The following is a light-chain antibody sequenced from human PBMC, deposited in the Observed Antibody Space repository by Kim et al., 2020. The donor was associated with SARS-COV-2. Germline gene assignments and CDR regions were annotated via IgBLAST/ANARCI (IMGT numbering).Light chain of an antibody. CDR2: CVS. CDR3: QQYNAWPLT. CDR1: PSISHL. J-gene: IGKJ4*01. Sequence: VSPGEIATLSCRASPSISHLLAWYQHKPGQAPRLLVYCVSTRAAGIPARFSGSGSGTEFTLTISSLQSEDFAVYYCQQYNAWPLTFGGGTKVDIK. V-gene: IGKV3-15*01.